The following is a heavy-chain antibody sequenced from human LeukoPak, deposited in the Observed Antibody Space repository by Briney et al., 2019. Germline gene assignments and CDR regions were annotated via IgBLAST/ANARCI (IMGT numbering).Heavy chain of an antibody. CDR1: GYIFTGYY. CDR2: INPNTGGT. J-gene: IGHJ4*02. V-gene: IGHV1-2*02. D-gene: IGHD5-18*01. CDR3: ARDGSADYLSAPSNTPMVPLDY. Sequence: ASVKVSCKTSGYIFTGYYLHWVRQASGQGLEWMGWINPNTGGTNSAQSFQGRVTMTRDTSITTVYMELYRLTSDDTAVYFCARDGSADYLSAPSNTPMVPLDYWGQGTLVTVSS.